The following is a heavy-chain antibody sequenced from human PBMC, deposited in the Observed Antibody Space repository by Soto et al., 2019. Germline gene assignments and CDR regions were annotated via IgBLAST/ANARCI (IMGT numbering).Heavy chain of an antibody. V-gene: IGHV1-69*12. D-gene: IGHD3-3*02. CDR1: GGTFSNSA. Sequence: QVHLEQSGAEVKKPGASVKVSCKASGGTFSNSAISWVRQAPGQGLEWMGGIMPVFRTPDYAQKFQGRVTVTADESTRTAYMELRGLRSDDTAVYYCARDKDRPKLGGNYYYILDVWGQGTTVTVSS. J-gene: IGHJ6*02. CDR3: ARDKDRPKLGGNYYYILDV. CDR2: IMPVFRTP.